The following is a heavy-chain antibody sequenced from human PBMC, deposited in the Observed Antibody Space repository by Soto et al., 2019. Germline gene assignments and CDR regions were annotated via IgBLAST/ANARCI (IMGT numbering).Heavy chain of an antibody. CDR2: ISAGGSNT. CDR1: GFSFSNYA. V-gene: IGHV3-23*01. J-gene: IGHJ4*02. Sequence: PGGSLRLSCAASGFSFSNYAMNWVRRAPGKGLEWVSAISAGGSNTNYADSVKGRFTISSDNSKNTLYLQMDSLRAEDTAVYYCAKGEVRGIIPSYFDYWGLGTLVTVS. D-gene: IGHD3-10*01. CDR3: AKGEVRGIIPSYFDY.